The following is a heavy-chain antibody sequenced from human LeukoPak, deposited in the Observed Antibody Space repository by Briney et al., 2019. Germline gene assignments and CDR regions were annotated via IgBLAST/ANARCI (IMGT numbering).Heavy chain of an antibody. CDR1: GFTFSSYA. CDR3: ANDFDY. J-gene: IGHJ4*02. Sequence: GGSLRLSCAASGFTFSSYAMSWVRQAPGKGLEWVSLISGSGDSTYYADPVKGRFTISRDNSKNTLYLQMNTLRAEDTALYYCANDFDYWGQGTLVTVSS. CDR2: ISGSGDST. V-gene: IGHV3-23*01.